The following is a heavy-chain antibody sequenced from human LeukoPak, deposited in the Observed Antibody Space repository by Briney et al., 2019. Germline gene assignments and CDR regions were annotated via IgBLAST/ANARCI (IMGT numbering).Heavy chain of an antibody. CDR3: AKGSGWYSSSDGQLFDY. D-gene: IGHD6-19*01. CDR1: GFTFSSYG. Sequence: HPGGSLRLSCAASGFTFSSYGMHWVRQAPGKGLEWVAVISYDGSNKYYADSVKGRFTISRDNSKNTLYLQMNSLRAEDTAVYYCAKGSGWYSSSDGQLFDYWGQGTLVTVSS. CDR2: ISYDGSNK. J-gene: IGHJ4*02. V-gene: IGHV3-30*18.